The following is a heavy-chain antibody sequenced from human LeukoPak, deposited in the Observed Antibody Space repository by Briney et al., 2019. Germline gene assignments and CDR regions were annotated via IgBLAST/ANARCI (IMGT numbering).Heavy chain of an antibody. CDR2: IYGGGNI. CDR3: ARGAGYNYPYYFDY. V-gene: IGHV3-53*01. Sequence: GGSLRLSCAASGFTVSSNYMNWVRQAPGEGLEWVSVIYGGGNIYYADSVKGRFTISRDNSKNTLYLQMNSLRAEDTAVYYCARGAGYNYPYYFDYWGQGTLVTVSS. D-gene: IGHD5-24*01. CDR1: GFTVSSNY. J-gene: IGHJ4*02.